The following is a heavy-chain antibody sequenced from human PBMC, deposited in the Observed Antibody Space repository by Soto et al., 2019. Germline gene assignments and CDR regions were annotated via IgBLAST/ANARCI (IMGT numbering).Heavy chain of an antibody. CDR3: ARDEGGYGFYCYYMGV. CDR2: IIPILGIA. J-gene: IGHJ6*03. Sequence: QVQLVQSGAEVKKPGSSVKVSCKASGGTFSSYTISWVRQAPGQGLEWMGRIIPILGIANYAQKFQGRVTITADKDTSTDYMELSSLRSEDTAVYYCARDEGGYGFYCYYMGVWGKGTTVTVSS. V-gene: IGHV1-69*08. D-gene: IGHD5-12*01. CDR1: GGTFSSYT.